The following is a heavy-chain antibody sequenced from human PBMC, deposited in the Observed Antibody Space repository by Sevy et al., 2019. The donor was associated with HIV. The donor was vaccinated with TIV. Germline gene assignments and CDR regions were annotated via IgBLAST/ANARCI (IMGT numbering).Heavy chain of an antibody. J-gene: IGHJ3*02. V-gene: IGHV1-69*13. CDR3: ARENREIFGVVMVPPYAFDI. D-gene: IGHD3-3*01. CDR1: GGTFSGYA. Sequence: ASVKVSCKASGGTFSGYAISWVRQAPGQGLEWMGGIIPIFGTANYAQKFQGRVTITADESTSTAYMELGSLGAEDTAVYYCARENREIFGVVMVPPYAFDIWGQGTMVTVSS. CDR2: IIPIFGTA.